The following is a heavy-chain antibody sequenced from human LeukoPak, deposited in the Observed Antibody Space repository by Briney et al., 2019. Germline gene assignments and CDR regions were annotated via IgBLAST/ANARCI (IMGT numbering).Heavy chain of an antibody. V-gene: IGHV1-18*01. J-gene: IGHJ3*02. CDR2: ISAYNGNT. CDR3: ARESELEPDAFDI. D-gene: IGHD1-1*01. CDR1: GYTFTSYG. Sequence: SVKVSCKASGYTFTSYGISWVRQAPGQGLEWMGWISAYNGNTNYAQKFQGRVTMTRNTSISTAYMELSSLRSEDTAVYYCARESELEPDAFDIWGQGTMVTVSS.